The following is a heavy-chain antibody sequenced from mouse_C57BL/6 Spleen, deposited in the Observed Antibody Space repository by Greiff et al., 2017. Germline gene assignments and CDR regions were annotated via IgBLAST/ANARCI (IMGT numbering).Heavy chain of an antibody. CDR2: IEPENGDT. J-gene: IGHJ4*01. CDR1: GFTIKDDY. V-gene: IGHV14-4*01. Sequence: EVQLQQSGAELVRPGASVKLSCTASGFTIKDDYMPWVKQRPEQGLEWIGWIEPENGDTEYASKFQGKATITADTSSNTAYLQLSSLTSEDTAVYYCTTYDGSSYYAMDYWGQGTSVTVSS. CDR3: TTYDGSSYYAMDY. D-gene: IGHD1-1*01.